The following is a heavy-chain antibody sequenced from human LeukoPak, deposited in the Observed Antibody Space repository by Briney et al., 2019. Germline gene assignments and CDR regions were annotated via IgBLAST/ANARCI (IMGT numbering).Heavy chain of an antibody. CDR3: EKDSGAGGFDY. Sequence: GGSLRLSCAASGFTFSSYAMSWVRQAPGKGLEWVSAISGSGGSTYYADSVKGRFTISRGNSKNTLYLQMNSLRAEDTAVYYCEKDSGAGGFDYWGQGTLVTVSS. J-gene: IGHJ4*02. V-gene: IGHV3-23*01. D-gene: IGHD7-27*01. CDR1: GFTFSSYA. CDR2: ISGSGGST.